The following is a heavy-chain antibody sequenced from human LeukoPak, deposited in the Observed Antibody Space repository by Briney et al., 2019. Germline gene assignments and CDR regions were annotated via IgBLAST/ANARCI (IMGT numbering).Heavy chain of an antibody. J-gene: IGHJ6*03. Sequence: SETLSLTCAVSGYSLSSGYYWGWIRQPPGKGLEWIGSIYHIGSTYYNPSLKSRVTISVDPSKNQFSLKLSSVTAADTAVYYCARLGPYYYDSSGYYLGYYYYYMDVWGKGTTVTVSS. V-gene: IGHV4-38-2*01. D-gene: IGHD3-22*01. CDR1: GYSLSSGYY. CDR3: ARLGPYYYDSSGYYLGYYYYYMDV. CDR2: IYHIGST.